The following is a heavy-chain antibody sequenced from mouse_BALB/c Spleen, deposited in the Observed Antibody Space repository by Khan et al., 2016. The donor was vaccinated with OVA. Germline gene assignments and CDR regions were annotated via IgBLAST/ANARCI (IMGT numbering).Heavy chain of an antibody. V-gene: IGHV9-1*02. CDR2: INTYTGEP. CDR3: TSTFTTSPSYFDV. D-gene: IGHD1-1*01. CDR1: GYTFTNYG. Sequence: QFQLVQSGPELKKPGETVKISCKASGYTFTNYGMNWVKQAPGKGLKWMGWINTYTGEPTYADDFKGRFAFSLETSASTAYMQINNLKYYDMATYFFTSTFTTSPSYFDVWGAGTTVTVSS. J-gene: IGHJ1*01.